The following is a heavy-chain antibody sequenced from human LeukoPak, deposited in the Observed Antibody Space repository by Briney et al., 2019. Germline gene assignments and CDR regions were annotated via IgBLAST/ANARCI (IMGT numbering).Heavy chain of an antibody. Sequence: GGSLRLSCAASGFTFDDHGMSWVRQVPAKGLEWVSSIYWNGDFTTYAESVKGRFTISRDNAKTSLYLQMNSLRVEDTAFYYCTRLSGIVVAGAFDYWGQGNLVTVSS. V-gene: IGHV3-20*04. CDR2: IYWNGDFT. D-gene: IGHD6-19*01. CDR1: GFTFDDHG. J-gene: IGHJ4*02. CDR3: TRLSGIVVAGAFDY.